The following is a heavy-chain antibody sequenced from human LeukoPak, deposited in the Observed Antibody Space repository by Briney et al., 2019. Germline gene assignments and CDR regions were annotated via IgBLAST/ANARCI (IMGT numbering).Heavy chain of an antibody. V-gene: IGHV1-8*01. CDR1: GYTFTSYD. D-gene: IGHD3-22*01. J-gene: IGHJ4*02. CDR3: ARLGFGYDSSGYYFPFDY. CDR2: MNPNSGNT. Sequence: ASVKVSCKASGYTFTSYDINWVRQATGQGLEWMGWMNPNSGNTGYAQKFQGRVTMTRDTSISTAYMELSRLRSDDTAVYYCARLGFGYDSSGYYFPFDYWGQGTLVTVSS.